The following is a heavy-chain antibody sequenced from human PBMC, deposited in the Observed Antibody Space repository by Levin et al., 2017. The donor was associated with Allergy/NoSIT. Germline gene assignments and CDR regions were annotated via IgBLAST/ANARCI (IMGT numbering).Heavy chain of an antibody. CDR2: INEAGSTT. J-gene: IGHJ3*02. V-gene: IGHV3-74*01. CDR3: ASPVAGTRNAFEI. Sequence: GESLKISCAASGFSFSNYWVHWVRQAPGKGLVWVSRINEAGSTTAYADSVKGRFTISRDNAKNTLYLQMNSLRVEDTAVYYCASPVAGTRNAFEIWGQGTMVTVSS. CDR1: GFSFSNYW. D-gene: IGHD6-19*01.